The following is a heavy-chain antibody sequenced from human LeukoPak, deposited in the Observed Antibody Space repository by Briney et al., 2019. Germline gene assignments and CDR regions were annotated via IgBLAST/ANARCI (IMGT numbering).Heavy chain of an antibody. J-gene: IGHJ6*02. CDR2: INPNSGAT. V-gene: IGHV1-2*02. CDR3: ARDFRAMDV. Sequence: ASVKVSCKASGYTFTDYYMRWVRQAPAPGQGLEWMGWINPNSGATNYAQKFQGRVTMTRDTSIGTAYMELSRLRSDDTAVYFCARDFRAMDVWGQGTTVTVSS. CDR1: GYTFTDYY.